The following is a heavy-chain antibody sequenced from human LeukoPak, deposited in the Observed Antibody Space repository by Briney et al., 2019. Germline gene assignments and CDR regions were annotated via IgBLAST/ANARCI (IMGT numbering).Heavy chain of an antibody. CDR3: ARHDQYDFWSGIDY. V-gene: IGHV4-4*07. CDR2: IYTSGST. CDR1: GGSVSSYY. J-gene: IGHJ4*02. Sequence: SETLSLTCTVSGGSVSSYYWSWIRQPAGKGLEWIGRIYTSGSTNYNPSLKSRVTMSVDTSKNQFSLKLSSVTAADTAVYYCARHDQYDFWSGIDYWGQGTLVTVSS. D-gene: IGHD3-3*01.